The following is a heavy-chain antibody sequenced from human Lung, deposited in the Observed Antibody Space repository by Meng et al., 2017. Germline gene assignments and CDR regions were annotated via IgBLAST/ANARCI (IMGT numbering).Heavy chain of an antibody. Sequence: ASVKVSCKASGYTFTSYGISWVRQAPGQGLEWMGWISAYNGNTNYAQKLQGRVTMTTGTSTSTAYMELRSLGSDDTAVYYCARDDLGATRGFGFDYWGQGTLVTVSS. CDR3: ARDDLGATRGFGFDY. V-gene: IGHV1-18*01. J-gene: IGHJ4*02. CDR2: ISAYNGNT. D-gene: IGHD1-26*01. CDR1: GYTFTSYG.